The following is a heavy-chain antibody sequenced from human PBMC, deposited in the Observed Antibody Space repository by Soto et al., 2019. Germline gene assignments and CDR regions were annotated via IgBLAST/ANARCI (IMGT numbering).Heavy chain of an antibody. CDR3: AADRSHQLPSRSYYYYGMDV. CDR1: GFTFTSSA. D-gene: IGHD2-2*01. CDR2: IVVGSGNT. V-gene: IGHV1-58*01. J-gene: IGHJ6*02. Sequence: AVKVSCKASGFTFTSSAVQWVRQARGQRLEWIGWIVVGSGNTNYAQKFQERVTITRDMSTSTAYMELSSLRSEDTAVYYCAADRSHQLPSRSYYYYGMDVWGQGTTVTVSS.